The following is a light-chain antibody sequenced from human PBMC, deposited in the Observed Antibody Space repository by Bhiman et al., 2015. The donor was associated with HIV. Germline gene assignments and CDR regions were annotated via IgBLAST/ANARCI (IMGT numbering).Light chain of an antibody. J-gene: IGLJ1*01. CDR3: SSLTSSITYV. CDR2: DVS. CDR1: SSDVGGYNH. Sequence: QSALTQPASVSGSPGQSITISCTGTSSDVGGYNHVSWYQQHPGKAPRLMIYDVSNRPSGISNRFSGSKSDNTASLTISGLQAEDEADYYCSSLTSSITYVFASGTKVTVL. V-gene: IGLV2-14*03.